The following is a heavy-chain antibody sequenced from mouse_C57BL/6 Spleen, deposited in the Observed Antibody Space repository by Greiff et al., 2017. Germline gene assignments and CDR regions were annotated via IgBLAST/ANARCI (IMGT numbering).Heavy chain of an antibody. J-gene: IGHJ3*01. V-gene: IGHV1-62-2*01. D-gene: IGHD1-1*01. CDR2: FYPGSGSI. CDR1: GYTFTEYT. CDR3: ARHDYYGSSYSAWFAY. Sequence: QVQLQQSGAELVKPGASVKLSCKASGYTFTEYTIHWVKQRSGQGLEWIGWFYPGSGSIKYNEKFKDKATLTADNSSSTVYMELSRLTSEDSAVYFCARHDYYGSSYSAWFAYWGQGTLVTVSA.